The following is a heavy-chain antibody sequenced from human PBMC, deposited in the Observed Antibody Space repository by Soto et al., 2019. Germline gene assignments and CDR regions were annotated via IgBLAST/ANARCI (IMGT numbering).Heavy chain of an antibody. V-gene: IGHV3-48*01. D-gene: IGHD6-19*01. J-gene: IGHJ4*01. CDR1: RLTSSSYS. CDR2: ISSISSTI. CDR3: ARGIALACHDY. Sequence: GASLRLSCAPSRLTSSSYSMNWVPQAPVKGLEWVSYISSISSTIYYADSVKGRFTISRDNAKNSLYLQMNSLRAEDTAVYYCARGIALACHDYWGQGSLDTVSS.